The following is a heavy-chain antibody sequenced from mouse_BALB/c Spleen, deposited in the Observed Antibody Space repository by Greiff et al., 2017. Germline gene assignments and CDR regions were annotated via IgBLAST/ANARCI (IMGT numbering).Heavy chain of an antibody. V-gene: IGHV10S3*01. D-gene: IGHD1-3*01. CDR3: VRGKDYFDY. J-gene: IGHJ2*01. Sequence: DAGGGLVQPKGSLKLSCAASGFTFNTNAMNWVRQAPGKGLEWVARIRSKSNNYATYYADSVKDRFTISRDDSQSMLYLQMNNLKTEDTAMYYCVRGKDYFDYWGQGTTLTVSS. CDR2: IRSKSNNYAT. CDR1: GFTFNTNA.